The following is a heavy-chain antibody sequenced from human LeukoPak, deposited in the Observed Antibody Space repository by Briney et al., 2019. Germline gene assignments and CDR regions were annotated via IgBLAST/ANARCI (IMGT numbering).Heavy chain of an antibody. CDR3: AKDTSIGKYCTNGVCSPFDY. Sequence: GGSLRLSCAVSGFTFSSYAMSWVRQAPGEGLEWVSVISDSGDYTSYADSVRGRFTISRDNSRNTLYLQMISLRPEDTAVYYCAKDTSIGKYCTNGVCSPFDYWGQGTLVTVSS. CDR1: GFTFSSYA. CDR2: ISDSGDYT. D-gene: IGHD2-8*01. J-gene: IGHJ4*02. V-gene: IGHV3-23*01.